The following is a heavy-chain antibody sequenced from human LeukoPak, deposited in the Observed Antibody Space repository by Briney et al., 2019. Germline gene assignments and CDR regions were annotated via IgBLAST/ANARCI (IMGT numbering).Heavy chain of an antibody. CDR3: AREVVVVPAAISNWFDP. CDR1: GGTFSSYA. J-gene: IGHJ5*02. V-gene: IGHV1-69*04. Sequence: SVKVSFKASGGTFSSYAISWVRQAPGQGLEWMGRIIPILGIANYAQKFQGRVTITADKSTSTAYMELSSLRSEDTAVYYCAREVVVVPAAISNWFDPWGQGTLVTVSS. D-gene: IGHD2-2*01. CDR2: IIPILGIA.